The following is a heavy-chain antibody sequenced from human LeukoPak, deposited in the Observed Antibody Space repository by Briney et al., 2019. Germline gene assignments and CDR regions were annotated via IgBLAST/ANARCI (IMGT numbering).Heavy chain of an antibody. V-gene: IGHV1-2*02. Sequence: GASVKVSCKASGYTFTGYYMHWVRQAPGQGLEWMGWINPNSGGTNYAQKFQGRVTMTRDTSISTAYMELSRLRSDDTAVYYCARAHTKDYSSGWYRLVYWGQGTLVTVSS. CDR2: INPNSGGT. CDR3: ARAHTKDYSSGWYRLVY. D-gene: IGHD6-19*01. J-gene: IGHJ4*02. CDR1: GYTFTGYY.